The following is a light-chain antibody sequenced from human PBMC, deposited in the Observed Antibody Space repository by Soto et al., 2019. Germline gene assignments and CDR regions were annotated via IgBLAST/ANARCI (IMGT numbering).Light chain of an antibody. CDR3: QQYSHWRT. Sequence: EIMMTQSPANVSVFPGERATLSCRASQSIDSDLAWYQQKPGHVPRLLIYGASTRATGVPARFSGSGSGTAFTLSILSLQSDDFTVYYWQQYSHWRTFGPGTKVEIK. J-gene: IGKJ1*01. V-gene: IGKV3-15*01. CDR2: GAS. CDR1: QSIDSD.